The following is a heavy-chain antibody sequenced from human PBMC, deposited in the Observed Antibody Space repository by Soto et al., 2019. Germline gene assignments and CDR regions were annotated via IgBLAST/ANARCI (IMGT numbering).Heavy chain of an antibody. CDR2: IYYSGST. CDR1: GGSISSSSYY. Sequence: SETLSLTCTVSGGSISSSSYYWGWIRQPPGKGLELIGSIYYSGSTYYNPSLKSRVTISVDTSKNQFSLKLSSVTAADTAVYYCARSRQIGHYGMDVWGQGTTVT. D-gene: IGHD3-10*01. J-gene: IGHJ6*02. CDR3: ARSRQIGHYGMDV. V-gene: IGHV4-39*01.